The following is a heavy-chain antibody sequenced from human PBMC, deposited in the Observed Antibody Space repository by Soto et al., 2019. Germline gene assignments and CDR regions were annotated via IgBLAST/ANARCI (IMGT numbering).Heavy chain of an antibody. CDR1: GFTFSNYW. Sequence: GGSLRLSCAASGFTFSNYWMTWVRQAPGKGLEWVANIKEDGSEKHYVDSVKGRFTISRDNAKNSLYLQMNSLRVEDTAVYFCSRDVVVGAKALNYWGPGALVTVSS. CDR2: IKEDGSEK. J-gene: IGHJ4*02. V-gene: IGHV3-7*01. CDR3: SRDVVVGAKALNY. D-gene: IGHD2-15*01.